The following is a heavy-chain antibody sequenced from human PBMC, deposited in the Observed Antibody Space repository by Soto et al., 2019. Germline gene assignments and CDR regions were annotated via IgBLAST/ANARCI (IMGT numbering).Heavy chain of an antibody. CDR3: AKDFSSKGWMGLNAPSDS. D-gene: IGHD4-4*01. J-gene: IGHJ4*02. CDR1: GFTFYDYG. Sequence: EIQLLESGGGLVEPGGSLTLSCAASGFTFYDYGMNWVRQVPGKGLEWVSSISRRSRRTDYADSVKGRFVISRDNSKAMVYLEMNRLRAADTAVYYCAKDFSSKGWMGLNAPSDSWGQGILVSVSS. CDR2: ISRRSRRT. V-gene: IGHV3-23*01.